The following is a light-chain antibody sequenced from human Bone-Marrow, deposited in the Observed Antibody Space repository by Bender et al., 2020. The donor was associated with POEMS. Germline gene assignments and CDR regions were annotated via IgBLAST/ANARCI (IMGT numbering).Light chain of an antibody. V-gene: IGLV1-44*01. Sequence: QSVLTQPPSASGTPGQRVTISCSGGSSNIGAHAVNWYQHLPGTAPKLLIYSSHRRPSEVRDRFSGSRSGTSASLALSGLQSEDAADYSCAVWADGLNGWVFGAGTKLTAL. CDR2: SSH. J-gene: IGLJ3*02. CDR1: SSNIGAHA. CDR3: AVWADGLNGWV.